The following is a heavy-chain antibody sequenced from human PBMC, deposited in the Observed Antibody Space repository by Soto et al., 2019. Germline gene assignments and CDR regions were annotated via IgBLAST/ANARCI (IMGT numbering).Heavy chain of an antibody. Sequence: PSETLSLTSPVSDGTIRSYYWSWIRLPPGKGLEWIGYIYYSGSTNYNPSLKSRVTISVDTSKNQFSLKLSSVTAADTAVYYCARGGTRGILWLPPISYYFDYWGQGTLVTVSS. CDR2: IYYSGST. D-gene: IGHD2-21*01. J-gene: IGHJ4*02. V-gene: IGHV4-59*01. CDR3: ARGGTRGILWLPPISYYFDY. CDR1: DGTIRSYY.